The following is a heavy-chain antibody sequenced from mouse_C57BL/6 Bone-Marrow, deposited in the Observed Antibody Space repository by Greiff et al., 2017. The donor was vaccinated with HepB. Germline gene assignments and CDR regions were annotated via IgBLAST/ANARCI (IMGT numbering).Heavy chain of an antibody. CDR3: ARRSHYYGSSHYYAMDY. V-gene: IGHV15-2*01. D-gene: IGHD1-1*01. CDR2: ILPSIGRT. J-gene: IGHJ4*01. CDR1: DSEVFPIAY. Sequence: QVQLQQSGSELRSPGSSVKLSCKDFDSEVFPIAYMSWVRQKPGHGFEWIGGILPSIGRTIYGEKFEDKATLDADTLSNTAYLELNSLTSEDSAIDYCARRSHYYGSSHYYAMDYWGQGTSVTVSS.